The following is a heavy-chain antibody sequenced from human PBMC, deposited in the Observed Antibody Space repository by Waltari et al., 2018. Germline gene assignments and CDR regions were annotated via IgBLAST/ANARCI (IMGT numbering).Heavy chain of an antibody. J-gene: IGHJ5*02. Sequence: EVQLVESGGGLVQPGGSLRLSCAASGFNCSTYNFNWVRQAPGRGLQWVSFISSSGDITYYTDSVKGRFTISRDIAKNSLYLQMNSLRVEDTAVYYCAREGSGFDPWGQGTLITVSS. CDR3: AREGSGFDP. CDR2: ISSSGDIT. V-gene: IGHV3-48*01. CDR1: GFNCSTYN.